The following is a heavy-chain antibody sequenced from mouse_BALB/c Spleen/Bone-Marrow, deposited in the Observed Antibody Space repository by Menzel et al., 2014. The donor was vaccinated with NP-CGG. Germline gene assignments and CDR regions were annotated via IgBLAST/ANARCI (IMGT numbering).Heavy chain of an antibody. CDR1: GFTFSDYY. D-gene: IGHD1-1*01. CDR3: ARGGLLQSVDY. Sequence: EVQRVESGGGLVKPGGSLKLSCAASGFTFSDYYMHWVRQTPEKRLEWVATISDGGSYTYYPDSVKGRFTISRDNAKNNLYLQMSSLKSEDTAMYYCARGGLLQSVDYWGQGTTLTASS. V-gene: IGHV5-4*02. CDR2: ISDGGSYT. J-gene: IGHJ2*01.